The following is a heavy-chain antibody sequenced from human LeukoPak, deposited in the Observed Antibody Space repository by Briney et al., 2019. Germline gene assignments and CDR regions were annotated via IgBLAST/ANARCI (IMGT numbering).Heavy chain of an antibody. CDR3: ARLYYDSSGHYYFDY. J-gene: IGHJ4*02. V-gene: IGHV4-34*01. CDR2: INHSGST. CDR1: GGSFSGYY. D-gene: IGHD3-22*01. Sequence: PSETLSLTCAVYGGSFSGYYWSWIRQPPGKGLEWIGEINHSGSTNYNPSLKSRVTISVDTSKNQFSLKLSSVTAADTAVYYCARLYYDSSGHYYFDYWGQGTLVTVSS.